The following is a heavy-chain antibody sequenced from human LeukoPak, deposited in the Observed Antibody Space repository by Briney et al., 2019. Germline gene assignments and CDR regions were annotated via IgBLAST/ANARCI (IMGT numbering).Heavy chain of an antibody. Sequence: SETLSLTCSVSGDSISSNEWWSWVRQPPGKGLEWIGEVFHSGSTNYNPSLKSRVTISIDKSKNQFSLEVTSVTAADTAINYCARDLAVAGTNYFDYWGQGVLVTVSS. J-gene: IGHJ4*02. CDR1: GDSISSNEW. CDR2: VFHSGST. CDR3: ARDLAVAGTNYFDY. D-gene: IGHD6-19*01. V-gene: IGHV4-4*02.